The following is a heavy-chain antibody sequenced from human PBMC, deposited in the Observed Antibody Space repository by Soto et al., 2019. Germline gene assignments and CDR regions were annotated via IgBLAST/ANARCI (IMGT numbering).Heavy chain of an antibody. Sequence: PGGSLRLSCAASGFTFSSYAMSWVRQAPGKGLEWVSAISGSGGSTYYADSVEGRFTISRDNANNSVYLQMDSLRAEDTALYYCTRAAWFPYLSFYWGQGALVTVSS. D-gene: IGHD3-10*01. CDR2: ISGSGGST. J-gene: IGHJ4*02. CDR3: TRAAWFPYLSFY. CDR1: GFTFSSYA. V-gene: IGHV3-23*01.